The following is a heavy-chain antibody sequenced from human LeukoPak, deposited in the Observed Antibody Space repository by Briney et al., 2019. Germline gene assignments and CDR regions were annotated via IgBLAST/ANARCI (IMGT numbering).Heavy chain of an antibody. CDR2: ISTSSTYI. V-gene: IGHV3-21*01. Sequence: GGSLRLSCAASGFTFSPYNMNWVRQAPGKGLEWVSSISTSSTYIFYADSVKGRFTISRDNSKNTLYLQMNSLRAEDTAVYYCARGPSGYHNTGGQGTLVTVSS. CDR3: ARGPSGYHNT. D-gene: IGHD5-12*01. CDR1: GFTFSPYN. J-gene: IGHJ4*02.